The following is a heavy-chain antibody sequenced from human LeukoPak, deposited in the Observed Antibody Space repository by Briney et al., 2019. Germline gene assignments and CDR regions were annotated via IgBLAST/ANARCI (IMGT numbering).Heavy chain of an antibody. CDR3: ARHYYGPFDY. CDR1: GGSISSYY. CDR2: IYYTGST. J-gene: IGHJ4*02. V-gene: IGHV4-59*08. Sequence: SETLSLTCAVSGGSISSYYWSWIRQPPGKGLEWIAYIYYTGSTNSNPSLKSRVTISVDTSKNQCSLKLSSVTAADTAVYYCARHYYGPFDYWGQGTLVTVSS. D-gene: IGHD3-22*01.